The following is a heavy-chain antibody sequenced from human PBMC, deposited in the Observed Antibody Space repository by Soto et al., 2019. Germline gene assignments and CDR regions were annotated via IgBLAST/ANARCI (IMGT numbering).Heavy chain of an antibody. V-gene: IGHV1-18*01. CDR2: ISAYNGNT. J-gene: IGHJ6*03. D-gene: IGHD6-13*01. Sequence: ASVKVSCKASGYTFTSYGISWERQAPGQGLEWMGWISAYNGNTNYAQKLQGRVTMTTDTSTSTAYMELRSLRSDDTAVYYCARGGAAAERFGRYYYYTDFCGKGIMVTVSS. CDR1: GYTFTSYG. CDR3: ARGGAAAERFGRYYYYTDF.